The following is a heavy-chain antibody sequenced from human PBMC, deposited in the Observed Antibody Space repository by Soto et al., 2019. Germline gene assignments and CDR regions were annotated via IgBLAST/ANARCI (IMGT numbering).Heavy chain of an antibody. D-gene: IGHD3-10*01. CDR3: ARRYGSAFDI. Sequence: SSETLSLTCTVSGDSVSNGYFYWSWIRQPPGKGLEWIGNIYYSGSTTYNPSLKSRVTISLDKSKNQFSLRLSSVTAADTAVYYCARRYGSAFDIWGQGTMVTVSS. CDR1: GDSVSNGYFY. J-gene: IGHJ3*02. V-gene: IGHV4-61*01. CDR2: IYYSGST.